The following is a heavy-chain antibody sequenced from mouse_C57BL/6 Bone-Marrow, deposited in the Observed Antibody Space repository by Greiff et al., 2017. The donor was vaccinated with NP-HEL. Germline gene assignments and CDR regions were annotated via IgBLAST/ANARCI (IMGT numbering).Heavy chain of an antibody. CDR3: AREDYDVESWAY. Sequence: EVKLQESGPGLVKPSQSLSLICSVTGYSITSGYYWNWIRQFPGNKLEWMGYISYDGSNNYNPSLKNRISITRDTSKNQFFLKLNSVTTEDTATYYCAREDYDVESWAYWGQGTLVTVSA. D-gene: IGHD2-4*01. J-gene: IGHJ3*01. CDR2: ISYDGSN. V-gene: IGHV3-6*01. CDR1: GYSITSGYY.